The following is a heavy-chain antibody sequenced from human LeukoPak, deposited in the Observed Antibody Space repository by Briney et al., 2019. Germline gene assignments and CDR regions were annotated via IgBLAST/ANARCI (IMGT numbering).Heavy chain of an antibody. D-gene: IGHD4-23*01. J-gene: IGHJ4*02. V-gene: IGHV4-4*02. CDR2: IYHSGNT. CDR3: ARNGGNSDFDY. CDR1: GDSISSSNW. Sequence: PSGTLSLTCAVSGDSISSSNWWTWVRQPPGKGLEWIGEIYHSGNTNYNPSLKSRVTMSVDKSKNQFSLNLNSVTAADTAAYYCARNGGNSDFDYWGQGTLVTVSS.